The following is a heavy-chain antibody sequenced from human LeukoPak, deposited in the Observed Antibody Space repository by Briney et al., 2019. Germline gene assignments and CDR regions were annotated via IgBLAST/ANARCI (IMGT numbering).Heavy chain of an antibody. CDR3: TRAHLRSGTYGFDY. Sequence: GGSLRLSCTASGFTFGDYAMSWFRQAPGKGLEWVGFIRSKALGGTTEYAASVNGRFTISRDDSESIAYLQMNSLNTEDTAVYYCTRAHLRSGTYGFDYWGQGTLVTVSS. J-gene: IGHJ4*02. D-gene: IGHD1-26*01. V-gene: IGHV3-49*03. CDR2: IRSKALGGTT. CDR1: GFTFGDYA.